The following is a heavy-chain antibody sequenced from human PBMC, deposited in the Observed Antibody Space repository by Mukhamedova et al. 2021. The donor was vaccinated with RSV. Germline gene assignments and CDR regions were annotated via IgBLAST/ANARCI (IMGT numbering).Heavy chain of an antibody. CDR2: INQDGSEK. D-gene: IGHD2-2*01. Sequence: VRQAPGKGLEWVANINQDGSEKYYVDSVKDRFTISRDNAKNSLYLQMNSLRAEDTAVYYCARDCSSTTCYRGGFDPWGQGTLVTVS. V-gene: IGHV3-7*04. J-gene: IGHJ5*02. CDR3: ARDCSSTTCYRGGFDP.